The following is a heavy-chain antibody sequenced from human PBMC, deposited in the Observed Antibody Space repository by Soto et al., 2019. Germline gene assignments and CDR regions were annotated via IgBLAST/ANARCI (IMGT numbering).Heavy chain of an antibody. D-gene: IGHD2-8*01. Sequence: GGSLRLSCAASGFTFSSYSMNWVRQAPGKGLEWVSYISSSSSTIYYADSVKGRFTISRDNAKNSLYLQMNSLRAEDTAVYYCARRTNGYFAYWGQGALVTVSS. CDR1: GFTFSSYS. J-gene: IGHJ4*02. V-gene: IGHV3-48*01. CDR3: ARRTNGYFAY. CDR2: ISSSSSTI.